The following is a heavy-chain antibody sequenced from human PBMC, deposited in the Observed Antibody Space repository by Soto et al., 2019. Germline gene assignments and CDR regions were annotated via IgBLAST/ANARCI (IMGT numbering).Heavy chain of an antibody. V-gene: IGHV3-15*07. CDR3: TTGVDGYNPFDY. CDR1: GFSFSSAW. J-gene: IGHJ4*02. D-gene: IGHD5-12*01. Sequence: EAQLVESGGGLVKPGGSLRLSCAASGFSFSSAWMIWVRQAPGKGLEWVGSIKSKVHGETTDYAAPVQGRFTISRDDSKTTVFLQMNSLETEDTAVYYCTTGVDGYNPFDYWGQGTLVTVSS. CDR2: IKSKVHGETT.